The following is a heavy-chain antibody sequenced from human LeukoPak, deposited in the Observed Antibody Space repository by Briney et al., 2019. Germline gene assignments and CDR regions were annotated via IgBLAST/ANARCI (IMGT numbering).Heavy chain of an antibody. CDR1: DGSISSNSYY. CDR3: ARVRMGITMVRGVLYYFDY. D-gene: IGHD3-10*01. J-gene: IGHJ4*02. Sequence: SETLSLTCTVSDGSISSNSYYWGWIRQPPGKGLEWIANIYYSGNTYYNPSLKSRVTISVDTSKNQFSLKLSSVTAVDTAVYYCARVRMGITMVRGVLYYFDYWGQGTLVTVSS. CDR2: IYYSGNT. V-gene: IGHV4-39*07.